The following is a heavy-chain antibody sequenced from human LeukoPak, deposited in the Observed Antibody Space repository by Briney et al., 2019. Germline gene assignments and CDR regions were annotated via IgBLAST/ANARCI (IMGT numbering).Heavy chain of an antibody. J-gene: IGHJ4*02. V-gene: IGHV4-39*01. CDR3: ARHGRLIVVVPAAMYYFDY. CDR2: IYYSGST. Sequence: SETLSLTCTVSGGSISSSSYYLGWIRQHPGKGLEWIGSIYYSGSTYYNPSLKSRVTISVDTSKNQFSLKLSSVTAADTAVYYCARHGRLIVVVPAAMYYFDYWGQGTLVTVSS. D-gene: IGHD2-2*01. CDR1: GGSISSSSYY.